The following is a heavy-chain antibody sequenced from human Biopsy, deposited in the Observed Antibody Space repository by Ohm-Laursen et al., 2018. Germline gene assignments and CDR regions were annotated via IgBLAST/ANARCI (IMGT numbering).Heavy chain of an antibody. CDR1: GFTFSSYG. J-gene: IGHJ4*02. Sequence: SLRLPCAASGFTFSSYGMHWVRQAPGKGLEWVAFIWYDGFNRYYADSVKGRFTISRDNSKNTLDLQMNSLRAEDTAVYYCAKDQGYYYDRSVYYYFDYWGQGTLVTVSS. CDR3: AKDQGYYYDRSVYYYFDY. V-gene: IGHV3-33*06. CDR2: IWYDGFNR. D-gene: IGHD3-22*01.